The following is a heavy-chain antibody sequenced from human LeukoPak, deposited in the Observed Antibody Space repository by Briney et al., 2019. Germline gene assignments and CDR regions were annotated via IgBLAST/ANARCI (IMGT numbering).Heavy chain of an antibody. J-gene: IGHJ5*01. CDR3: ARWGVNAGLDR. D-gene: IGHD3-10*01. V-gene: IGHV3-7*01. Sequence: GGSLILSCAASGFTLSDYWMAWVRQAPGKGLEWVANIWPDGSDTYHVDSVGGRFTISRDNAQNSLNLQMNSLRAEDSAVYYCARWGVNAGLDRWGQGTLVIVSS. CDR1: GFTLSDYW. CDR2: IWPDGSDT.